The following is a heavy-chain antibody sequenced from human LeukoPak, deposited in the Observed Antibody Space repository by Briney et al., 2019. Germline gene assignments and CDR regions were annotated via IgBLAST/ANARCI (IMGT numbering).Heavy chain of an antibody. Sequence: NPGGSLRLSCAAAGLTSINAWMTWVRQAPGKGLEWDARIRSKTDGGTTEYATPVKGRFTISRDDSNRALYLQMNSLKIEDTAVYYCATAYVQGSGWAFGYWGQGSLVTVSS. D-gene: IGHD6-19*01. CDR2: IRSKTDGGTT. V-gene: IGHV3-15*01. CDR3: ATAYVQGSGWAFGY. CDR1: GLTSINAW. J-gene: IGHJ4*02.